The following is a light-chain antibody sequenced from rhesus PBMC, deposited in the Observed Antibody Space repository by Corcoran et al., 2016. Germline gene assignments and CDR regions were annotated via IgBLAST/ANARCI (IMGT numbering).Light chain of an antibody. V-gene: IGKV1-19*01. CDR3: QQYDQLPLT. Sequence: DIQMTQSPSSLSASVGDKVTITCHASQDIASFLVWYQQKPGKAPRPLIHAASNLHSGVPSMFSGSGAGTDFTLTSTSLQPEDFATYYCQQYDQLPLTFGPGTKLDI. J-gene: IGKJ3*01. CDR1: QDIASF. CDR2: AAS.